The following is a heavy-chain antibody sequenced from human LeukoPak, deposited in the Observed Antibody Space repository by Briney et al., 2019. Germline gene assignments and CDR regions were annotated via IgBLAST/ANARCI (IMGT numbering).Heavy chain of an antibody. J-gene: IGHJ4*02. CDR1: GFTFSSYA. D-gene: IGHD4-11*01. CDR3: ARDLGTTVTTNSFDY. V-gene: IGHV3-30*04. CDR2: ISYDGSNK. Sequence: GGSLRLSCAASGFTFSSYAMHWVRQAPGKGLEWVAVISYDGSNKYYADSVKGRFTISRDNSKNTLYLQTNSLRAEDTAVYYCARDLGTTVTTNSFDYWGQGTLVTVSS.